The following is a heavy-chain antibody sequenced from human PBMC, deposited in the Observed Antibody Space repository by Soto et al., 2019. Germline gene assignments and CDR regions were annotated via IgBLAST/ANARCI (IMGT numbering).Heavy chain of an antibody. CDR1: GFTFSTYA. Sequence: TGGSLRLSCAASGFTFSTYAMEWVRQAPGKGLDWVALISYDGNNKYYADSVRGRFTISRDNSKNTLYLQMNTLRPEDTALYFCARPVEPFYYYGMDVWGQGTTVTV. CDR2: ISYDGNNK. V-gene: IGHV3-30-3*01. CDR3: ARPVEPFYYYGMDV. J-gene: IGHJ6*02.